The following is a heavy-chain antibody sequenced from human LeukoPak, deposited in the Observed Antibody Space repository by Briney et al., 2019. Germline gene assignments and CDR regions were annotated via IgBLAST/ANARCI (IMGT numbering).Heavy chain of an antibody. Sequence: SETLSLTCTVSGGSISSSSYYWGWIRQPPGTGLEWIGSIYHSGSTSYNPSLKSRVTISVDTSKNQFSLKLTSVTAADTAIYYCARGTTNLGEFDYWGQGTLVTVSS. V-gene: IGHV4-39*07. D-gene: IGHD1-1*01. CDR2: IYHSGST. CDR3: ARGTTNLGEFDY. CDR1: GGSISSSSYY. J-gene: IGHJ4*02.